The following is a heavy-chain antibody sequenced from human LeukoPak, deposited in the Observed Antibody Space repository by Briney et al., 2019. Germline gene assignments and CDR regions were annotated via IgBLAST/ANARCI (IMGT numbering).Heavy chain of an antibody. CDR2: ISAYNGNT. D-gene: IGHD4-17*01. J-gene: IGHJ4*02. CDR1: GYTFTDYY. CDR3: ARVNDYDGPGFFDY. V-gene: IGHV1-18*04. Sequence: ASVKVSCKASGYTFTDYYMHWVRQAPGQGLEWMGWISAYNGNTNYAQKLQGRVTMTTDTSTSTAYMELRSLRSDDTAVYYCARVNDYDGPGFFDYWGQGTLVTVSS.